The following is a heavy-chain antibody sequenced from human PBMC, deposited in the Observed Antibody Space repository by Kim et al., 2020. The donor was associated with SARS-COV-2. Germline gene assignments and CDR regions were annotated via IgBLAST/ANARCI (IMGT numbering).Heavy chain of an antibody. D-gene: IGHD3-10*01. V-gene: IGHV3-53*04. CDR2: FTAGSST. Sequence: GGSLRLSCAASGFTITNNYMSWVRQAPGKGLEWLSVFTAGSSTYYADSVKGRFTISRHISENTLYLQMDSLRSEDTAVYYCARDAVVRVPNLYYGMDVWGQGSTVTVSS. CDR1: GFTITNNY. CDR3: ARDAVVRVPNLYYGMDV. J-gene: IGHJ6*02.